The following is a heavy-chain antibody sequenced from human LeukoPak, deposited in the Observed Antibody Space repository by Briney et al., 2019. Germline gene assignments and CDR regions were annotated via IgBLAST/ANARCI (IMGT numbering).Heavy chain of an antibody. CDR1: GFTFSTYS. CDR2: ISSSSSYI. D-gene: IGHD3-9*01. V-gene: IGHV3-21*01. Sequence: GGSLRLSCAASGFTFSTYSMNWGRQAPGEGLEWVSSISSSSSYIHYAYSVKGRFTISRENAKNSLYLQMNSLRAEDTAVYYCARAPKFDWLLSNFDYWGQGKLVTVSS. J-gene: IGHJ4*02. CDR3: ARAPKFDWLLSNFDY.